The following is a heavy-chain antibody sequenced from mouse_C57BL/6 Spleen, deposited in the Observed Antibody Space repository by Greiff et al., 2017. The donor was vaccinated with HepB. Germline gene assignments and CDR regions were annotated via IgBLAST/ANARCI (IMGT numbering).Heavy chain of an antibody. CDR1: GYTFTGYW. CDR3: ASNDGYSEFAY. J-gene: IGHJ3*01. D-gene: IGHD2-3*01. V-gene: IGHV1-9*01. CDR2: ILPGSGST. Sequence: VQLQQSGAELMKPGASVKLSCKASGYTFTGYWIDWVKQRPGHGLEWIGEILPGSGSTTYNEKFKGKATFTADTSSNTAYMQLSSLTTEDSAIYSCASNDGYSEFAYWGQGTLVTVSA.